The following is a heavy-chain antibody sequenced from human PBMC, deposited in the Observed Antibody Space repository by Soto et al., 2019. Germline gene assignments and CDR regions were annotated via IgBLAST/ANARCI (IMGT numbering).Heavy chain of an antibody. V-gene: IGHV4-34*01. CDR1: DGSFSGYY. D-gene: IGHD3-3*01. Sequence: QVQLQQWGAGLLKPSETLSLTCGVYDGSFSGYYWNWIRQSPGKGLEWIGEINHSGSSNYNPSLKSRVTISVDTSKTQLSLELTSVTVADTAVYYCARAVGKRITIFCFWFDPWGQGTLVPVSS. CDR2: INHSGSS. CDR3: ARAVGKRITIFCFWFDP. J-gene: IGHJ5*02.